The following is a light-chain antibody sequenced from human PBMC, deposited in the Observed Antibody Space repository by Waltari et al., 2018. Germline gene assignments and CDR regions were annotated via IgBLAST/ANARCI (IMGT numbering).Light chain of an antibody. CDR1: QSVLYNSNNRNC. Sequence: VLTQSPDSLAVSLGGGATINCKSSQSVLYNSNNRNCLRWYQHKTGQPPKLLIYWASTRASGVPDRFSGGGSGTDFTLTISSLQAEDVAVYYCQQYYGSPRTFGQGTKVEVK. CDR3: QQYYGSPRT. V-gene: IGKV4-1*01. J-gene: IGKJ1*01. CDR2: WAS.